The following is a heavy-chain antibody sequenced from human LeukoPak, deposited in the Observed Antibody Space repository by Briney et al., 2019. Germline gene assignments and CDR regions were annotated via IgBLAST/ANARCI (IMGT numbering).Heavy chain of an antibody. Sequence: ASVKVSYKASGYTFTSYDINWVRQATGQELEWMGWMNPNSGNTGYAQKFQGRVTMTRNTSISTAYMELSSLRSEDTAVYYCARVYCSGGSCYFDYWGQGTLVTVSS. CDR3: ARVYCSGGSCYFDY. V-gene: IGHV1-8*01. J-gene: IGHJ4*02. D-gene: IGHD2-15*01. CDR1: GYTFTSYD. CDR2: MNPNSGNT.